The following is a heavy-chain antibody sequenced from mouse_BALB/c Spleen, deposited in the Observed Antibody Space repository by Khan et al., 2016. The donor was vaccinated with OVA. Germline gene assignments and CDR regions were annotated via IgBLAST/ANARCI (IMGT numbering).Heavy chain of an antibody. CDR1: GYTFTSYW. CDR3: ALWLQEDY. Sequence: QVRLQQSGAELAKPGASVKMSCKASGYTFTSYWIHWIKQRPGQGLEWIGYINPSTGYAEYNQKFKDKATLTADKSSTTAYMQLSSLTSEDSAGHYCALWLQEDYGGQGATLTVSS. J-gene: IGHJ2*01. CDR2: INPSTGYA. V-gene: IGHV1-7*01. D-gene: IGHD2-2*01.